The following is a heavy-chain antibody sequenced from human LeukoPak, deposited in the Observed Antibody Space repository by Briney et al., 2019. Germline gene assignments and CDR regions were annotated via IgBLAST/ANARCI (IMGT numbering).Heavy chain of an antibody. CDR2: INPNSGDT. V-gene: IGHV1-2*06. J-gene: IGHJ4*02. CDR3: ARDPGYSYGPFDY. Sequence: ASVKVSCKASGYTLTGYYIHWVRQAPGQGLEWMGRINPNSGDTHSAQKFQGRVTMTRDTSISTAYMELSRLRSDDTAVYYCARDPGYSYGPFDYWGQGTLVTVSS. CDR1: GYTLTGYY. D-gene: IGHD5-18*01.